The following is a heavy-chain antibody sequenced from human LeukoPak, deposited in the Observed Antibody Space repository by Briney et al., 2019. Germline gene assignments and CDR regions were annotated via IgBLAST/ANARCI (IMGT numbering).Heavy chain of an antibody. CDR1: GFIFGKYW. V-gene: IGHV3-7*03. J-gene: IGHJ4*02. CDR2: IKLDGGEK. D-gene: IGHD3-3*01. Sequence: TGGSLRLSCAASGFIFGKYWMSWVRQAPGKGLEWVANIKLDGGEKNYVDSVKGRFTISRDNTKNSLYLQMNSLRAEDTAVFYCARDQYDTWSRRGNFDSWGQGTLVIVSS. CDR3: ARDQYDTWSRRGNFDS.